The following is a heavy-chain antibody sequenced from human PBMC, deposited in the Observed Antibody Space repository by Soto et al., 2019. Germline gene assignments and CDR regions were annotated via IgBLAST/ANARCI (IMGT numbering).Heavy chain of an antibody. V-gene: IGHV1-69*02. CDR1: GDTFTFYS. Sequence: QVQLVQSGAEVKKPGSSVRVSCKASGDTFTFYSINWVRQAPGLGLEWMGRINPILSMSNYAQRFQGRVTMTADKSTSTAYVELSMLISEDTAMYYCASSYGSGYRAFDYWGQGALVTVSS. CDR3: ASSYGSGYRAFDY. D-gene: IGHD3-10*01. J-gene: IGHJ4*02. CDR2: INPILSMS.